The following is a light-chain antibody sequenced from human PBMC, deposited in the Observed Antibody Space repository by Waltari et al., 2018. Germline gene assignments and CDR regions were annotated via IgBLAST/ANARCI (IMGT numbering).Light chain of an antibody. Sequence: QSVLTQPPSASGTPGQTVTMSCSGSHSNIGKNPINWYQQLPGTAPKLVIYSDNQRPSGVPDRFSGSAYGASASLAIRGLQSDDEADYYCATWDDSLNGVLFGGGTKLTVL. CDR1: HSNIGKNP. V-gene: IGLV1-44*01. J-gene: IGLJ2*01. CDR2: SDN. CDR3: ATWDDSLNGVL.